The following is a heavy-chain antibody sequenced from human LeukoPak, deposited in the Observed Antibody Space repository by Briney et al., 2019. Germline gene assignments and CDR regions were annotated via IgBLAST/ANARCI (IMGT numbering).Heavy chain of an antibody. CDR2: VSYDGNNK. J-gene: IGHJ3*02. V-gene: IGHV3-30*04. CDR3: AREGYYDFPDAFDI. D-gene: IGHD3-3*01. CDR1: GFTFSDYA. Sequence: GGSLRLSCTASGFTFSDYAIHWVRQAPGKGLEWVAIVSYDGNNKDYADSVRGRFTLSRDNSENSLHLQMNSLRAEDTAVYYCAREGYYDFPDAFDIWGQGTMVTVSS.